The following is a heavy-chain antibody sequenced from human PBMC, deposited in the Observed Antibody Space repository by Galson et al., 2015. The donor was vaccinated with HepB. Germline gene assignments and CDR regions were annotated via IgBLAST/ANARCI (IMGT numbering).Heavy chain of an antibody. V-gene: IGHV4-31*03. Sequence: TLSLTCTVSGGSISSGGYYWSWIRQHPGKGLEWIGYIYYSGSTYYNPSLKSRVTISVDTSKNQFSLKLSSVTAADTAVYYCARLRFLGRAFDIWGQGTMVTVSS. CDR1: GGSISSGGYY. CDR2: IYYSGST. J-gene: IGHJ3*02. CDR3: ARLRFLGRAFDI. D-gene: IGHD3-3*01.